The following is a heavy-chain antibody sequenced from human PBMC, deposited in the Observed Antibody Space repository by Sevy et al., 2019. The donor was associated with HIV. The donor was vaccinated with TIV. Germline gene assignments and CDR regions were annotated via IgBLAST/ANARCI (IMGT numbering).Heavy chain of an antibody. CDR3: ARLKLHYDPDYFDL. J-gene: IGHJ4*02. Sequence: GGSLRLSCAASGFTFCDYWMSWVRQAPEKGLEWVANIKQDGSEKYYVDSIKGRFIVSRDNAKKSLYLEMSSLRAEDTAVYYCARLKLHYDPDYFDLWGQGTLVTVSS. D-gene: IGHD3-16*01. CDR2: IKQDGSEK. CDR1: GFTFCDYW. V-gene: IGHV3-7*03.